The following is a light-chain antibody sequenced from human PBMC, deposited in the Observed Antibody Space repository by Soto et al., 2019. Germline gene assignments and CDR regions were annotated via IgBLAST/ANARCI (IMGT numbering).Light chain of an antibody. CDR1: QSVSNNY. J-gene: IGKJ2*01. CDR2: GAC. CDR3: QQYGSLPYA. V-gene: IGKV3-20*01. Sequence: IVLTQSPGTLSLSAGERATLSCRASQSVSNNYLAWYQQRLGQAPRLLIHGACSRATGIPDRFSGSGSGTDITLTISSLEPEYFAVYYCQQYGSLPYAFGQGTKVEIK.